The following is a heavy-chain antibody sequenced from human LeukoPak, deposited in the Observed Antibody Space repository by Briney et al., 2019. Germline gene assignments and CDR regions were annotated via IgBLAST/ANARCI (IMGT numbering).Heavy chain of an antibody. CDR1: GGSFSGYY. V-gene: IGHV4-34*01. J-gene: IGHJ4*02. CDR3: ATVPETPLPFDYFDY. Sequence: SETLSLTCAVYGGSFSGYYWSWIRQPPGKGLEWIGSIYCSGSTYYNPSLKSRVTISVDTSKNQFSLKLSSVTAADTAVYYCATVPETPLPFDYFDYWGQGTLVTVSS. D-gene: IGHD4-17*01. CDR2: IYCSGST.